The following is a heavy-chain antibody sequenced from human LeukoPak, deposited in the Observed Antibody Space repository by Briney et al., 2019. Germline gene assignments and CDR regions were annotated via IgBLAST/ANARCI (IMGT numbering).Heavy chain of an antibody. D-gene: IGHD2-21*02. CDR1: GFTFDDYA. CDR3: AKATLIVEVTAPFDY. Sequence: GGSLRLSCAASGFTFDDYAMHWVRQAPGKGLEWVSGISWKSGSIAYADSVKGRFTISRDNAKNSLYLQMNSLRAEDTALYYCAKATLIVEVTAPFDYWGQGTLVTVSS. V-gene: IGHV3-9*01. CDR2: ISWKSGSI. J-gene: IGHJ4*02.